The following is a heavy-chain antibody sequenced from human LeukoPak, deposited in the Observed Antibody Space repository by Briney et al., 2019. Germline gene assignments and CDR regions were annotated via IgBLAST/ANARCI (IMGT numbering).Heavy chain of an antibody. V-gene: IGHV3-9*01. J-gene: IGHJ4*02. CDR1: GFTFDDYA. Sequence: PGGSLRLSCAASGFTFDDYAMHWVRQAPGKGLEWVSGISWNSGSIGYADSVKGRFTISRDSAKNSLYLQMNSLRAEDTALYYCAKDIRQYQLLTFDYWGQGTLVTVSS. D-gene: IGHD2-2*01. CDR2: ISWNSGSI. CDR3: AKDIRQYQLLTFDY.